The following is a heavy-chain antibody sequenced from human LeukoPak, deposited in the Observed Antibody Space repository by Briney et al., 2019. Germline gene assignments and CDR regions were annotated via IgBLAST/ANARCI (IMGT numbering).Heavy chain of an antibody. CDR2: IYYSGST. V-gene: IGHV4-39*02. CDR3: ARDRGITIFGVVRDSYGMDV. Sequence: PSETLSLTCTVSGGSISSCSYYWGWIRQPPGKGLEWIGSIYYSGSTYYNPSLKSRVTISVDTSKNQFSLKLSSVTAADTAVYYCARDRGITIFGVVRDSYGMDVWGQGTTVTVSS. D-gene: IGHD3-3*01. J-gene: IGHJ6*02. CDR1: GGSISSCSYY.